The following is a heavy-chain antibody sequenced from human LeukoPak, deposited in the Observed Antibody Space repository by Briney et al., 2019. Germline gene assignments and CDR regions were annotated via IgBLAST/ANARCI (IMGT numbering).Heavy chain of an antibody. CDR2: IHGSSDTT. D-gene: IGHD1-26*01. CDR3: ARISGSRAWDFDY. CDR1: AFTFSSYA. V-gene: IGHV3-23*01. Sequence: GGSLRLSCAASAFTFSSYAMSWVRQAPGQGVEGVSTIHGSSDTTYYADSVKGRFTISRDNSKNTLFLQMNSLRAEDTAVYYCARISGSRAWDFDYWGQGTLVTVSS. J-gene: IGHJ4*02.